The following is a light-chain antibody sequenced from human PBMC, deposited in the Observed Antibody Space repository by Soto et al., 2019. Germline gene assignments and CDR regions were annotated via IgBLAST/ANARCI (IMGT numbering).Light chain of an antibody. CDR3: QQYDKWPRT. J-gene: IGKJ1*01. Sequence: EIVMTRSPATLSVCPLGIVTPSCMASQSLTRNLAWYHHEPGQSPRLLSYGGSARATGIPARFSGGGSGAEYTLTISSLQSQDFAVYYCQQYDKWPRTFGQGTKVDI. CDR1: QSLTRN. CDR2: GGS. V-gene: IGKV3-15*01.